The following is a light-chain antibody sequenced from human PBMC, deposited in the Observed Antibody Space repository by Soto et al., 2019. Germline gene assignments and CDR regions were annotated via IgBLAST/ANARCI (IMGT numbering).Light chain of an antibody. V-gene: IGKV1-5*03. J-gene: IGKJ1*01. CDR3: QHYNSYSEA. Sequence: GDRVTITCRASESISTWLAWYQQKPGKAPKLLIYGASSLESGVPPRFSGSGSGTEFTLTISSLQPDDFATYYCQHYNSYSEAFGQGTKVDI. CDR2: GAS. CDR1: ESISTW.